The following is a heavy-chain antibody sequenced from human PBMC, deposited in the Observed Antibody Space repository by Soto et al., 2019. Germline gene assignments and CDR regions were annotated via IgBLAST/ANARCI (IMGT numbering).Heavy chain of an antibody. V-gene: IGHV4-59*08. CDR3: ATRIADRGAYNWFDP. Sequence: PSETLSLTCTVSGGSISSYYWSWIRQPPGKGLEWIGYIYYSGSTNYNPSLKSRVTISVDTSKNQFSLKLSSVTAADTAVYYCATRIADRGAYNWFDPWGQGTLVTVSS. J-gene: IGHJ5*02. D-gene: IGHD6-13*01. CDR1: GGSISSYY. CDR2: IYYSGST.